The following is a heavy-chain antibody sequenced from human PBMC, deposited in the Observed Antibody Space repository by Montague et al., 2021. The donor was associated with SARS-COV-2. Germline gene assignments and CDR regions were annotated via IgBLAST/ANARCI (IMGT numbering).Heavy chain of an antibody. D-gene: IGHD4-23*01. CDR3: AKNGGAHGLDV. CDR1: GFTFSNIW. CDR2: IKPDESEK. Sequence: SLRLSWAASGFTFSNIWMSWARQAPGKGLEWVANIKPDESEKNYVDSVKGRLSISRDNAKNSLYLQMDNLRAEDTAIYYCAKNGGAHGLDVWGQGTSVSVSS. V-gene: IGHV3-7*01. J-gene: IGHJ6*02.